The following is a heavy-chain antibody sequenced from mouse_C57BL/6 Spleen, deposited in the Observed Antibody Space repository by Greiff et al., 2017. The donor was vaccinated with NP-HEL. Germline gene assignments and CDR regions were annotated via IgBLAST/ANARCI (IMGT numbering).Heavy chain of an antibody. Sequence: QVQLPPPGAELVKPGASVKLSCKASGYTFTSYWMQWVKQRPGQGLEWIGEIGPSDSYTNYNQKFKGKATLTVDTSSSTAYMQLSSLTSEDSAVYYCARSTSYWYFDVWGTGTTVTVSS. CDR1: GYTFTSYW. CDR3: ARSTSYWYFDV. D-gene: IGHD2-13*01. V-gene: IGHV1-50*01. J-gene: IGHJ1*03. CDR2: IGPSDSYT.